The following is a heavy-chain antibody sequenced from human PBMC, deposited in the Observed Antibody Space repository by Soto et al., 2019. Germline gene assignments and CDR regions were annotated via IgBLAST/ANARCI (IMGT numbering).Heavy chain of an antibody. CDR3: ARDEKERYSSSWYLPYYYYGMGV. V-gene: IGHV1-3*01. CDR1: GYTFTSYA. D-gene: IGHD6-13*01. J-gene: IGHJ6*02. Sequence: ASVKVSCKASGYTFTSYAMHWVRQAPGQRLEWMGWINAGNGNTKYSQKFQGRVTITRDTSASTAYMELSSLRSEDTAVYYCARDEKERYSSSWYLPYYYYGMGVWGQGTTVTVSS. CDR2: INAGNGNT.